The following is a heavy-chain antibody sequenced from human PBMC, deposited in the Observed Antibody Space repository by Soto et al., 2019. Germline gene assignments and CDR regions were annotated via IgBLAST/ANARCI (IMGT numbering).Heavy chain of an antibody. Sequence: GASVKVSCKASGGTFSSYTISWVRQAPGQGLEWMGRIIPILGIANYAQKFQGRVTITADKSTSTAYMELSSLRSEDTAVYYCARGGPGYSSSWYKRDYYYGMDVWGQGTTVTVSS. D-gene: IGHD6-13*01. CDR3: ARGGPGYSSSWYKRDYYYGMDV. CDR1: GGTFSSYT. CDR2: IIPILGIA. V-gene: IGHV1-69*02. J-gene: IGHJ6*02.